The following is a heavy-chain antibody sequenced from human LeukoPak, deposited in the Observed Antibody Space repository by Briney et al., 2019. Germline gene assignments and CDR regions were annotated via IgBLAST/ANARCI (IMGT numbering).Heavy chain of an antibody. CDR1: GFTFSSYG. V-gene: IGHV3-33*01. Sequence: PGRSLRLSCAASGFTFSSYGMHWVRQAPGKGLEWVAVIWYDGSNNYYADSVKGRFTISRDNSKNTLYLQMNSLRAEDTAVYYCAREGIVVVPAATPMKYYYYYGMDVWGQGTTVTVSS. CDR2: IWYDGSNN. CDR3: AREGIVVVPAATPMKYYYYYGMDV. D-gene: IGHD2-2*01. J-gene: IGHJ6*02.